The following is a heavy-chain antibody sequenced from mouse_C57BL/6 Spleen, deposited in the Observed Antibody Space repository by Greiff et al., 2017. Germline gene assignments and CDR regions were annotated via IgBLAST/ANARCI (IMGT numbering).Heavy chain of an antibody. CDR2: IDPENGDT. CDR1: GFNIKDDY. J-gene: IGHJ2*01. D-gene: IGHD2-12*01. Sequence: VQLKESGAELVRPGASVKLSCTASGFNIKDDYMHWVKQRPEQGLEWIGWIDPENGDTEYASKFQGKATITAETSSNTAYRQLSSRTSEDTAVYYYTTDNYDGGDYFDYWGKGTTLTVSS. CDR3: TTDNYDGGDYFDY. V-gene: IGHV14-4*01.